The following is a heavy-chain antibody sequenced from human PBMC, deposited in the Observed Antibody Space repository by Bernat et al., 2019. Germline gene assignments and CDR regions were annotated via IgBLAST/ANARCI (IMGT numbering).Heavy chain of an antibody. D-gene: IGHD2-15*01. CDR1: GFTVSSNY. CDR3: AGGGAAPPLFYY. Sequence: EVQLVESGGGLVQPGGSLRLSCAASGFTVSSNYMSWVRQAPGKGLEWVSVIYSGGSTYYGDSGKGPFTTSRHNSKNTLYFPMNRLGAEETASYYWAGGGAAPPLFYYWGQGTLVTVSS. V-gene: IGHV3-53*04. J-gene: IGHJ4*02. CDR2: IYSGGST.